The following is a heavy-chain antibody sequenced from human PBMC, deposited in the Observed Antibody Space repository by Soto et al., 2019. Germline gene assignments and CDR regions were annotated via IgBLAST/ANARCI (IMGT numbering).Heavy chain of an antibody. D-gene: IGHD1-26*01. V-gene: IGHV3-33*01. CDR1: GFTFSSYG. CDR3: ARDQGAYAEDFQH. Sequence: QVQLVESGGGVVQPGRSLRLSCAASGFTFSSYGMHWVRQAPGTGLEWVALIWYDGSNKYYADSVKGRFTISRDNSKNTLYLQMNSLRAEDTAVYYCARDQGAYAEDFQHWGQGTLVTVSS. J-gene: IGHJ1*01. CDR2: IWYDGSNK.